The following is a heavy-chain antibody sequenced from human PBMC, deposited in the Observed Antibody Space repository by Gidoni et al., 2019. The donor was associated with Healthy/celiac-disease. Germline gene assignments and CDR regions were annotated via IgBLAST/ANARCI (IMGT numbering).Heavy chain of an antibody. Sequence: EVQLVESGGGLVQPGGSLRLSCAASGFTFSSYAMSWVRQAPGKGLEWVSAISGSGGSTYYADSVKGRFTISRDNSKHPLYLQMNSLRAEDTAVYYCNWGFKGGGYYWGQGTLVTVSS. V-gene: IGHV3-23*04. CDR3: NWGFKGGGYY. CDR2: ISGSGGST. D-gene: IGHD7-27*01. J-gene: IGHJ4*02. CDR1: GFTFSSYA.